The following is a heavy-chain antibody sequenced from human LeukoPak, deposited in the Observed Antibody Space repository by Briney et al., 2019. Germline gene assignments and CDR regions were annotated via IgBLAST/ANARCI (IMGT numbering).Heavy chain of an antibody. CDR3: ARGNYGSDY. J-gene: IGHJ4*02. D-gene: IGHD4-11*01. V-gene: IGHV4-61*02. Sequence: SSQTLSLTCTVSGASVSRGSYYWNWIRQPAGKGLEWIGRIYTSGSTNYNPSLKSRFTISVDTSKNQFSLKLSSVTAADTAVYYCARGNYGSDYWGQGTLVTVSS. CDR2: IYTSGST. CDR1: GASVSRGSYY.